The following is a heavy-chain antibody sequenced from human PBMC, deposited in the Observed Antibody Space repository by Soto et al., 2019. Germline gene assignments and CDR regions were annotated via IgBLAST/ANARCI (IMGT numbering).Heavy chain of an antibody. CDR2: ISYDGSNK. J-gene: IGHJ4*02. V-gene: IGHV3-30*18. CDR3: AKDDDRYKQSFDY. Sequence: GGSLRLSCAASGFPFSSRAMSWVRQAPGKGLEWVAVISYDGSNKYYADSVKGRFTISRDNSKNTLYLQMNSLRAEDTAVYYCAKDDDRYKQSFDYWGQGTLVTVSS. CDR1: GFPFSSRA. D-gene: IGHD1-20*01.